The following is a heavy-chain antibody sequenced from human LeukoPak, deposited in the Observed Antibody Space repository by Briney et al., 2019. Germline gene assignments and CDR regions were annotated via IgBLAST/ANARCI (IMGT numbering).Heavy chain of an antibody. D-gene: IGHD4-17*01. CDR2: INAGNGNT. Sequence: GASVKVSCKASGYTFTSYAMHWVRQATGQRLEWMGWINAGNGNTKYSQKFQGRVTITRDTSASTAYMELSSLRSEDTAVYYCAREMVTTTNWFDPWGQGTLVTVSS. CDR3: AREMVTTTNWFDP. CDR1: GYTFTSYA. V-gene: IGHV1-3*01. J-gene: IGHJ5*02.